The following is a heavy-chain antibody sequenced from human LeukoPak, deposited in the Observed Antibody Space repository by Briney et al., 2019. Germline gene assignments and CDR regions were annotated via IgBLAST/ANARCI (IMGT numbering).Heavy chain of an antibody. V-gene: IGHV3-23*01. CDR1: GFTFSSYA. D-gene: IGHD3-10*01. Sequence: GGSLRLSCAASGFTFSSYAMSWVRQAPGKGLEWVSAISGSGGSTYYADSVKGRFTISRDNSEHTLYLQMNSLRAEDTAVYYCAKRRRDRSKWFGEPVGAFDIWGQGTMVTVSS. J-gene: IGHJ3*02. CDR3: AKRRRDRSKWFGEPVGAFDI. CDR2: ISGSGGST.